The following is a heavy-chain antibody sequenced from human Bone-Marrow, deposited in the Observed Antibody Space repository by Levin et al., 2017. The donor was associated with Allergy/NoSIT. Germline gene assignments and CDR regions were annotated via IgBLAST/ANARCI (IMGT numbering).Heavy chain of an antibody. CDR2: LKNGGTT. CDR3: ARTWDFYWYFDL. D-gene: IGHD1-26*01. CDR1: EFSISNND. J-gene: IGHJ2*01. V-gene: IGHV3-53*01. Sequence: GESLKISCAASEFSISNNDMTWVRQAPGKGPEWVSLLKNGGTTSYADSVKGRFTISRDNSQNTLYLQMNSLRADDTAVYYCARTWDFYWYFDLWGRGALVTVSS.